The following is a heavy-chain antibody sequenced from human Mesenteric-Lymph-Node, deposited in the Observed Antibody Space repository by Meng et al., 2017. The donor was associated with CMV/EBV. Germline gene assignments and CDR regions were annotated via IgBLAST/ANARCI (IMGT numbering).Heavy chain of an antibody. CDR2: ISWNSGTI. D-gene: IGHD2-8*01. Sequence: SLKISCAASGFTFDDYAMHWVRQAPGKGLKWVSDISWNSGTIDYADSVKGRFTIFRDNAKNSLYLQMNSLRTEDMALYYCGKGCFGARFVCYYGMDVWGQGTTVTVSS. CDR3: GKGCFGARFVCYYGMDV. CDR1: GFTFDDYA. V-gene: IGHV3-9*03. J-gene: IGHJ6*02.